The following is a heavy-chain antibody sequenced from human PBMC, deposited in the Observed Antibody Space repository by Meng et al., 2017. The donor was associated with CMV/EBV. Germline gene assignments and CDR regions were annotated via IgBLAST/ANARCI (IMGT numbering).Heavy chain of an antibody. CDR1: GFTFSSYT. J-gene: IGHJ4*02. CDR2: ITSTSTYR. D-gene: IGHD3-22*01. Sequence: CAATGFTFSSYTLNWVRQAPGKRLEWVSSITSTSTYRHYADSLKGRFTITRDNAKSSLYMQMNSLRAEDTAVYYCAREGGYDTALDYWGQGTLVTVSS. CDR3: AREGGYDTALDY. V-gene: IGHV3-21*01.